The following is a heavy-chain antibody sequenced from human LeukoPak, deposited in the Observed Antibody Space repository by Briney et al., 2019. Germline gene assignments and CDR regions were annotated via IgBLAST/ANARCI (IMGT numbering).Heavy chain of an antibody. Sequence: PSETLSLTCTVSGGSISSYYWSWIRQPPGKGLEWIGYIYYSWSSNYNPSRKCRVSISVDTSKNQFSLKLSSVSAADTAVYYCAREAGYSSGYYYFDYWGQGTLVTVSS. J-gene: IGHJ4*02. V-gene: IGHV4-59*01. D-gene: IGHD6-19*01. CDR1: GGSISSYY. CDR3: AREAGYSSGYYYFDY. CDR2: IYYSWSS.